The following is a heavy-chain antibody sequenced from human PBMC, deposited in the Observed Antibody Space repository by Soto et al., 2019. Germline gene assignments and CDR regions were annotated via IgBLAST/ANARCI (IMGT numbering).Heavy chain of an antibody. J-gene: IGHJ4*02. CDR3: ASHYDMWSGYLSPVDY. V-gene: IGHV3-11*01. Sequence: ESGGDLVKPRGSLRLSCAASGYTFSDYYMSWIRQAPGKGLEWISYIDTSGTKIYYADSVKGRFTITRDNAKNSLYLEMNSLRDEDTAVYYCASHYDMWSGYLSPVDYWGQGTLVTVSS. CDR2: IDTSGTKI. CDR1: GYTFSDYY. D-gene: IGHD3-3*01.